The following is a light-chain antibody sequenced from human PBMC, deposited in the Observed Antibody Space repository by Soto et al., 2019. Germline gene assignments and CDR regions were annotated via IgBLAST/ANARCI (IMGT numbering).Light chain of an antibody. J-gene: IGKJ5*01. CDR1: QSVSSR. V-gene: IGKV3-20*01. CDR3: QQYDSSPIT. CDR2: GAS. Sequence: EIVLTQSPGTLSLSPGESATISCLASQSVSSRLAWYQQKPGQAPRLLISGASSRATGIPDRFSGSGSGTDFTLTITPLEPDDFVVYFCQQYDSSPITFGQGTRLEIK.